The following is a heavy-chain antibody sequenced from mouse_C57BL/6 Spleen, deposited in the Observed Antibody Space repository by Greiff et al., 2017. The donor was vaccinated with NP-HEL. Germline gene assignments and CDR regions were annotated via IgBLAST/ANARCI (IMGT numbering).Heavy chain of an antibody. CDR1: GYTFTSYW. CDR2: IDPSDSYT. J-gene: IGHJ4*01. V-gene: IGHV1-50*01. Sequence: VQLQQPGAELVKPGASVKLSCKASGYTFTSYWMQWVKQRPGQGLEWIGEIDPSDSYTNYNQKFKGKATLTVDTSSSTAYMQLSSLTSEDSAVYYCARRGQLREDYWGQGTSVTVSS. CDR3: ARRGQLREDY. D-gene: IGHD3-3*01.